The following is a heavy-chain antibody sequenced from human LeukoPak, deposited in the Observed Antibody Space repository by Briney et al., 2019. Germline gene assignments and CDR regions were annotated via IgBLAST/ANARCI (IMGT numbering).Heavy chain of an antibody. J-gene: IGHJ6*02. D-gene: IGHD3-9*01. CDR3: TRESADYDILTRQTYNYGMDV. Sequence: GGSLRLAWTAAGFTFGDYAMSWVRQAPGKGREWVGFIRRKVYGGTTDYAASVKGRFPISRDDSKSIAYLQMNSLKTEDTGVYYCTRESADYDILTRQTYNYGMDVWGQGTTVTVSS. CDR1: GFTFGDYA. V-gene: IGHV3-49*04. CDR2: IRRKVYGGTT.